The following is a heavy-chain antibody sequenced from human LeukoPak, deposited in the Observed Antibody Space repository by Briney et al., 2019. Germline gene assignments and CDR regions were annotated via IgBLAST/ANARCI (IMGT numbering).Heavy chain of an antibody. CDR3: ARGPRGSSKKPFDY. CDR1: GGSFSGYY. Sequence: PSETLSLTCAVYGGSFSGYYWSWIRQPPGKGLEWIGEINHSGSTNYNPSLKSRATISVDTSKNQFSLKLSSVTAADTAVYYCARGPRGSSKKPFDYWGQGTLVTVSS. J-gene: IGHJ4*02. CDR2: INHSGST. D-gene: IGHD2-2*01. V-gene: IGHV4-34*01.